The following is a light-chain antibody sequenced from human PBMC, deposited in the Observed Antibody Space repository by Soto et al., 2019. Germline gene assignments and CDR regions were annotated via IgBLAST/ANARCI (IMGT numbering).Light chain of an antibody. Sequence: DIQMTQSPSTLSASVGDRVTITCRASQSIGVRLAWFQQKPAKAPQYLIQSASTLQSGVPSRFSGSGSGTEFILTINSLQPEDVAIYYCLQVNSFPRTFGQGTKV. J-gene: IGKJ1*01. CDR2: SAS. CDR3: LQVNSFPRT. CDR1: QSIGVR. V-gene: IGKV1-5*01.